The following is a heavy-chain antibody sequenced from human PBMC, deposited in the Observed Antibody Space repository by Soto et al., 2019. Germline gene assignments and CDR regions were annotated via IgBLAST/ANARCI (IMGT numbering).Heavy chain of an antibody. CDR1: GFSFSSYT. Sequence: GGSLRLSCTASGFSFSSYTMNWVRQAPGKGLQWVASITNRGTHTYSADSVKGRFTISRDNDKNSLFLQMNNLRAEDKATFYCARAHEVAWFDSWGLGALVTVSS. CDR2: ITNRGTHT. CDR3: ARAHEVAWFDS. D-gene: IGHD2-15*01. V-gene: IGHV3-21*06. J-gene: IGHJ5*01.